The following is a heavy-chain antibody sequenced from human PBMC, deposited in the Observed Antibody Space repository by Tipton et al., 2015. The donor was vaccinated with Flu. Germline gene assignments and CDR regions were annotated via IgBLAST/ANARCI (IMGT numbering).Heavy chain of an antibody. CDR2: INHSGST. Sequence: TLSFTCAVYGGSFSGYYWSWIRQPPGKGLEWIGEINHSGSTNYNPSLKSRVTISVDTSKNQFSLKLSSVTAADTAVYYCARGRMVRGVILTAYYYYGMDVWGQGTTVTVSS. V-gene: IGHV4-34*01. J-gene: IGHJ6*02. CDR1: GGSFSGYY. CDR3: ARGRMVRGVILTAYYYYGMDV. D-gene: IGHD3-10*01.